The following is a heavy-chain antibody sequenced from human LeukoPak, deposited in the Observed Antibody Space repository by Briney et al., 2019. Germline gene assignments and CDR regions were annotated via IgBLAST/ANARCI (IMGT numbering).Heavy chain of an antibody. CDR2: INPDGSTT. D-gene: IGHD3-10*01. Sequence: GGSLRLSCAASGFTFSTYWMHWVRQAPGEGPVWVSRINPDGSTTTYADSVKGRFTVSRDNAKNTLYLQMNSLRAEDTAVYYCARVRVGAYDFEYWGQGALVTVSS. J-gene: IGHJ4*02. CDR1: GFTFSTYW. CDR3: ARVRVGAYDFEY. V-gene: IGHV3-74*01.